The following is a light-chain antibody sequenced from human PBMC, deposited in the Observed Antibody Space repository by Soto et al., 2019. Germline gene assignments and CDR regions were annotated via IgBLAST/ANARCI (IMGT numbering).Light chain of an antibody. J-gene: IGLJ3*02. CDR3: AAWDDSLNAWV. Sequence: QSALTQPLSASGTPGQRVTISCSGSISNIGTNTVNWYQHLPGTAPKLLIYSNNQRPSGVPDRFSGSKSGTSASLAISGLQSEDEADYYCAAWDDSLNAWVFGGGTKVTVL. CDR2: SNN. CDR1: ISNIGTNT. V-gene: IGLV1-44*01.